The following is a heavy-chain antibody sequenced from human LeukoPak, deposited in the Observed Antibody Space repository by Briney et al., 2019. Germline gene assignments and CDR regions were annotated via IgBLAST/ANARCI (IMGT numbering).Heavy chain of an antibody. CDR1: GFTFSSYS. CDR2: ISSSSSYI. V-gene: IGHV3-21*01. Sequence: GGSLRLSCAASGFTFSSYSMNWVRQAPGKGLEWVSSISSSSSYIYYADSVKGRFTISRDNSKNTLYLQMNSLRAEDTAVYYCAKEIEWLSTTDAFDIWGQGTMVTVSS. CDR3: AKEIEWLSTTDAFDI. J-gene: IGHJ3*02. D-gene: IGHD5-12*01.